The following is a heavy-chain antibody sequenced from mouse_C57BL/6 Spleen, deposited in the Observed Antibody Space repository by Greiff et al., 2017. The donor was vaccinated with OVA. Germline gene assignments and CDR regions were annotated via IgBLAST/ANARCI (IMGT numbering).Heavy chain of an antibody. J-gene: IGHJ2*01. D-gene: IGHD1-1*01. V-gene: IGHV5-9*01. CDR1: GFTFSSYT. CDR3: ARPGSLYYGSSYFDY. Sequence: EVQRVESGGGLVKPGGSLKLSCAASGFTFSSYTMSWVRQTPEKRLEWVATISGGGGNTYYPDSVKGRFTISRDNAKNTLYLQMSSLRSEDTALYYCARPGSLYYGSSYFDYWGQGTTLTVSS. CDR2: ISGGGGNT.